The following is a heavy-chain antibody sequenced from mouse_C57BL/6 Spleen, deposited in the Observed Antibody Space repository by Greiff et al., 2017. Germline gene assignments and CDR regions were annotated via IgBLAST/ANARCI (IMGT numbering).Heavy chain of an antibody. J-gene: IGHJ1*03. CDR3: ARDAVVANWYFDV. Sequence: EVQVVESGGGLVKPGGSLKLSCAASGFTFSDYGMHWVRQAPEKGLEWVAYISSGSSTIYYADTVKGRFTIARDNAKNTLFLQMTSLRSEDTAMYYCARDAVVANWYFDVWGTGTTVTVSS. V-gene: IGHV5-17*01. D-gene: IGHD1-1*01. CDR1: GFTFSDYG. CDR2: ISSGSSTI.